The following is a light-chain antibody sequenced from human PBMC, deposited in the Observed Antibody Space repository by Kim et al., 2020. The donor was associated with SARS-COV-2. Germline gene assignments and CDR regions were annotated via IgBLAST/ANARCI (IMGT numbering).Light chain of an antibody. Sequence: EIVLTQSPGTLSLSPGERATLSCRASQSVSDNYLAWYQQKPGQAPRLLIYGASSRATGIPDRFSGSGSGTDFTLSISSLEAEDAATYYCHQSSSLPWTFGQGTKVDIK. V-gene: IGKV3-20*01. CDR2: GAS. CDR3: HQSSSLPWT. CDR1: QSVSDNY. J-gene: IGKJ1*01.